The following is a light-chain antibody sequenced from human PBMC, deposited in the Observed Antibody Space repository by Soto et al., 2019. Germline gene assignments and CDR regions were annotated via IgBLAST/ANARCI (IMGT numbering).Light chain of an antibody. CDR1: HSVTSSY. CDR3: QQYGGSPPET. CDR2: AAS. Sequence: EIVLTQSPDTLSLSPGEXATLSCRASHSVTSSYLAWYQQRPGQPPRLLIYAASIRATGIPDRFTGSGSGTEFTLTISRLEPEDFAVYYCQQYGGSPPETFGQGTKVDIK. J-gene: IGKJ1*01. V-gene: IGKV3-20*01.